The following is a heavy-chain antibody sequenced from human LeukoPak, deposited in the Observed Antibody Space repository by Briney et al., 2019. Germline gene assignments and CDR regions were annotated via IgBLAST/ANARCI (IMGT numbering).Heavy chain of an antibody. D-gene: IGHD3-22*01. CDR1: GGSFSGYY. CDR3: ARDIYDSSGYSLIDY. Sequence: SETLSLTCAVYGGSFSGYYWSWIRQPAGKGLEWIGRIYTSGSTNYNPSLKSRVTMSVDASKNQFSLKLSSVTAADTAVYYCARDIYDSSGYSLIDYWGQGTLVTVSS. V-gene: IGHV4-4*07. CDR2: IYTSGST. J-gene: IGHJ4*02.